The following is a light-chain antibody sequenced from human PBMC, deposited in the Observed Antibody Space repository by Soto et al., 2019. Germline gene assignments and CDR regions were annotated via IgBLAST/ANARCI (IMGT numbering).Light chain of an antibody. J-gene: IGKJ3*01. Sequence: DIQMTQSPASLSASVGDRVTITCRASQAIRNFVAWYQQKPGKAPKLLIYAASTLQSGVPSRFSVSGSGTDFTLTINSLQPEDVATYSCQKYSSVPVFGPGTKVEIK. CDR1: QAIRNF. V-gene: IGKV1-27*01. CDR3: QKYSSVPV. CDR2: AAS.